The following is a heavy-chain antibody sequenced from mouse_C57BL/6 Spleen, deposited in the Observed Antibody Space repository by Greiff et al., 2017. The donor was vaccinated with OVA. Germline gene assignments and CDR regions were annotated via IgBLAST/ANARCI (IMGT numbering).Heavy chain of an antibody. V-gene: IGHV1-50*01. CDR1: GYTFTSYW. D-gene: IGHD3-1*01. CDR2: IDPSDSYT. CDR3: ARSGLREDY. Sequence: QVQLQQPGAELVKPGASVKLSCKASGYTFTSYWMQWVKQRPGQGLEWIGEIDPSDSYTNYNQKFKGKATLTVDTSSSTAYMQLSSLTSEDSAVYYCARSGLREDYWGQGTTLTVSS. J-gene: IGHJ2*01.